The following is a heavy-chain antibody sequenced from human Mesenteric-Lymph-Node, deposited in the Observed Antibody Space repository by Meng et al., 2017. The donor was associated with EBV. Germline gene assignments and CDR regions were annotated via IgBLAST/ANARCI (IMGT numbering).Heavy chain of an antibody. CDR2: ISGSGGTR. CDR3: SNLPYSY. V-gene: IGHV3-23*01. Sequence: DVPLLASGGGLVQPGGSLRLSFAASGFTFNIYDMNWVRQAPGRGLEWVSGISGSGGTRYYADSVKGRFSISRDNSGNTVYLQMNSLRVEDTAVYYCSNLPYSYWGQGTLVTVSS. D-gene: IGHD4-11*01. J-gene: IGHJ4*02. CDR1: GFTFNIYD.